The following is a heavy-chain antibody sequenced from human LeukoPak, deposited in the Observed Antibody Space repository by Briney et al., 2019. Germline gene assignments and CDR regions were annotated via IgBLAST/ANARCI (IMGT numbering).Heavy chain of an antibody. CDR3: ATRDRGDCTNADAYRPGVCYYMDV. CDR1: GYTFTGYY. J-gene: IGHJ6*03. V-gene: IGHV1-2*02. D-gene: IGHD2-8*01. CDR2: INPNSGGT. Sequence: GASVKVSCKASGYTFTGYYMHWVRQAPGQGLEWMGWINPNSGGTNYAQKFQGRVTITRDTSISTAYMELSRLRSDDTAVYYCATRDRGDCTNADAYRPGVCYYMDVWGKGTTVTVSS.